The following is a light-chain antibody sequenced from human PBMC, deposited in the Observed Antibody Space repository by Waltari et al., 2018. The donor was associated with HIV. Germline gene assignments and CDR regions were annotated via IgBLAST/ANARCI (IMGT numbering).Light chain of an antibody. V-gene: IGLV2-14*01. Sequence: QSALTQPASVSGSPGQSITISCTAASTDVGAYNYVYWYQQHPGKAPKRMIYEVNNRPSGVSNRFSGSKSGNTASLTLSGLQVEDEADYYCSSYTSTTQGVVFGRETKLNVL. CDR3: SSYTSTTQGVV. CDR2: EVN. J-gene: IGLJ2*01. CDR1: STDVGAYNY.